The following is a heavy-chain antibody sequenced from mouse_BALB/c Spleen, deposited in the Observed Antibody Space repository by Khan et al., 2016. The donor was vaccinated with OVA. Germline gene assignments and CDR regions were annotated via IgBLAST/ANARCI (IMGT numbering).Heavy chain of an antibody. D-gene: IGHD2-12*01. Sequence: QIQLVQPGPEMKKPGETVKISCKASGYTFTNYGMNWVKQSPGKALKWMGWINTFTGEPTYADDFKGRFAFSLETSANTASLQINNLKNEDTATYFCARPPYFSYSLDHWGQGTSVTVSS. J-gene: IGHJ4*01. V-gene: IGHV9-3-1*01. CDR1: GYTFTNYG. CDR3: ARPPYFSYSLDH. CDR2: INTFTGEP.